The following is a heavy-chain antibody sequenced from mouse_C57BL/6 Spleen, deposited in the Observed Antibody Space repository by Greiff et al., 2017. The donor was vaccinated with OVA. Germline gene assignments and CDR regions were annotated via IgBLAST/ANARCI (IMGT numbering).Heavy chain of an antibody. V-gene: IGHV1-74*01. CDR3: AMEDSSGYPYYAMDY. CDR1: GYTFTSYW. D-gene: IGHD3-2*02. J-gene: IGHJ4*01. Sequence: QVQLQQPGAELVKPGASVQVSCKASGYTFTSYWMHWVKQRPGQGLEWIGRIHPSDSDTNYNQKFKGKATLTVDKSSSTAYMQLSSLTSEDSAVYYCAMEDSSGYPYYAMDYWGQGTSVTVSS. CDR2: IHPSDSDT.